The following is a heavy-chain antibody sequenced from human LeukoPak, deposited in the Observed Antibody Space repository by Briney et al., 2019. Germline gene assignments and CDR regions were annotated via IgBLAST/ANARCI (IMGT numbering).Heavy chain of an antibody. Sequence: GGSLRFSCAASGFTFSNYAMSWVRQAPGKGLEWVSTISSSGGSTYYADSAKGRFTISRDNSKNTLYLQMNSLRAEDTAVYYCTRAIGSYYCSYWGQGTLVTVSS. D-gene: IGHD1-26*01. CDR2: ISSSGGST. V-gene: IGHV3-23*01. CDR1: GFTFSNYA. CDR3: TRAIGSYYCSY. J-gene: IGHJ4*02.